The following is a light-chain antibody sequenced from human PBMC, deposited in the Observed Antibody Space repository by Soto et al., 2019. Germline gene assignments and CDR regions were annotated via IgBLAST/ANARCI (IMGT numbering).Light chain of an antibody. CDR1: SSNIGADYD. CDR3: QSYDTSLSGSWV. J-gene: IGLJ3*02. V-gene: IGLV1-40*01. CDR2: GNS. Sequence: QSVLTQPPSVSGAPGQRVTISCTGSSSNIGADYDVHWYQQLPGTAPKLLIYGNSNRPSGVPDRFSGSKSGTSASLAITGLQAEDEADYYCQSYDTSLSGSWVFGGGTKLTVL.